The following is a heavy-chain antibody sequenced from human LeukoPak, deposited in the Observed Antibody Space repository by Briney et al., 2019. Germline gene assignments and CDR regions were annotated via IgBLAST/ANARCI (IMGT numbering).Heavy chain of an antibody. CDR1: GDSISSGDYY. Sequence: SETLSLTCTVSGDSISSGDYYWSWIRQPAGKGLEWIGRIYTSGSTNYNPSLKSRVTMSVDTSKNQFSLKLSSVTAADTAVNYCARVSKYSSSWYSLWFDPWGQGTLVTVSS. J-gene: IGHJ5*02. V-gene: IGHV4-61*02. CDR3: ARVSKYSSSWYSLWFDP. D-gene: IGHD6-13*01. CDR2: IYTSGST.